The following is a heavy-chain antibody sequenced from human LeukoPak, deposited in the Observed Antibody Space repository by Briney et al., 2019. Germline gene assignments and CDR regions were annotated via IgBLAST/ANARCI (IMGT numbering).Heavy chain of an antibody. V-gene: IGHV7-4-1*02. CDR1: GYTFTSYA. D-gene: IGHD1-26*01. J-gene: IGHJ4*02. Sequence: GASVKVSCKASGYTFTSYAMNWVGQAPGQGLEWMGWINTNTGNPTYAQGFTGRFVFSLDTSVSTAYLQISSLKAEDTAVYYCAGRSYSGGFDYWGQGTLVTVSS. CDR3: AGRSYSGGFDY. CDR2: INTNTGNP.